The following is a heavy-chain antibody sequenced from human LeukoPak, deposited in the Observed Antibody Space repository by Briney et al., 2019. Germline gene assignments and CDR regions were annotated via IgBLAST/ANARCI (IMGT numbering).Heavy chain of an antibody. V-gene: IGHV3-11*01. J-gene: IGHJ5*02. CDR2: INIGGTNT. Sequence: RGSLRLSCAVSGFTFNDYYMSWIRQAPGKGLEWLSYINIGGTNTHYADSVKGRFTISRDNAKKSLYLEMNNLRAEDTAVYYCATDGAGFDTWGQGVLVTVSS. CDR3: ATDGAGFDT. CDR1: GFTFNDYY.